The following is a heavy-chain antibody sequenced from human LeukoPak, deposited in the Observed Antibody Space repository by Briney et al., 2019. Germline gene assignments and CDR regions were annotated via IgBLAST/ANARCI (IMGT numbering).Heavy chain of an antibody. V-gene: IGHV4-61*02. Sequence: SETLSLTCTVSGGSISSGSYYWSWIRQPAGKGLEWIGRIYTSGSTNYNPSLKSRVTISIDTSKNQFSLKLTSVTAADTAVYYCARQWDIIVVVTVIPNWFDPWGQGTLVTVSS. CDR1: GGSISSGSYY. CDR2: IYTSGST. D-gene: IGHD2-21*02. J-gene: IGHJ5*02. CDR3: ARQWDIIVVVTVIPNWFDP.